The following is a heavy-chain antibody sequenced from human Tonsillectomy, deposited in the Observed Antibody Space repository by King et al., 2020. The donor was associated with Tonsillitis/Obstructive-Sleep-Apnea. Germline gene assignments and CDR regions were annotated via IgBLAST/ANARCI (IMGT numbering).Heavy chain of an antibody. Sequence: QLQESGPGLVKPSETLSLTCTVSGGSISSSSYYWGWIRQPPGKGLEWIGSIYYSGSTYYNPSLKSRVTISVDTSKNQFSLTLSSVTAADTAVYYCATYRVVPAAIFAFDIWGQGTMVTVSS. CDR2: IYYSGST. V-gene: IGHV4-39*01. CDR1: GGSISSSSYY. CDR3: ATYRVVPAAIFAFDI. D-gene: IGHD2-2*01. J-gene: IGHJ3*02.